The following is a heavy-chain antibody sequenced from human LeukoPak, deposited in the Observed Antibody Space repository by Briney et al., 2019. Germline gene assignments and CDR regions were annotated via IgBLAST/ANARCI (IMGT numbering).Heavy chain of an antibody. J-gene: IGHJ4*02. CDR3: ATAVGQLEKLDY. Sequence: WASVKVSCKASGYTFTSYYMHWVRQAPGQGLEWMGIINPSGGSTSYAQKFQGRVTMTRDMSTSTVYMELSSLRSEDTAVYYCATAVGQLEKLDYWGQGTLVTVSS. V-gene: IGHV1-46*01. D-gene: IGHD6-13*01. CDR2: INPSGGST. CDR1: GYTFTSYY.